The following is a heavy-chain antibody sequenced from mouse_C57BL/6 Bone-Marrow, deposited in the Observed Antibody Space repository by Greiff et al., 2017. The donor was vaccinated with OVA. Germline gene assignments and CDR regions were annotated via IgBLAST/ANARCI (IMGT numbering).Heavy chain of an antibody. CDR2: IYPGDGDT. CDR3: ARGHYYGSLPWFAY. D-gene: IGHD1-1*01. Sequence: QVQLQQSGAELVKPGASVKISCKASGYAFSSYWMNWVKQRPGKGLEWIGQIYPGDGDTNYNGKFKGKATLTADKSSSTAYMQLSSLTSEDSAVYFCARGHYYGSLPWFAYWGQGTLVTVSA. CDR1: GYAFSSYW. J-gene: IGHJ3*01. V-gene: IGHV1-80*01.